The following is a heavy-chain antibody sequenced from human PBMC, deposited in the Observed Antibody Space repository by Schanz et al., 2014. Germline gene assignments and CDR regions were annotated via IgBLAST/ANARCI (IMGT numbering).Heavy chain of an antibody. D-gene: IGHD3-3*01. V-gene: IGHV4-4*07. CDR3: ARDRGYDFSFDP. CDR1: GGSISSFY. Sequence: QVQLQESGPGLVKSSETLSLTCTVSGGSISSFYWGWIRQPAGKGLEWIGRIYTSGSTNYNPSLKSRFTRSLDTSKNQFSLKLSSVTAADTAVYYCARDRGYDFSFDPWGQGTLVTVSS. J-gene: IGHJ5*02. CDR2: IYTSGST.